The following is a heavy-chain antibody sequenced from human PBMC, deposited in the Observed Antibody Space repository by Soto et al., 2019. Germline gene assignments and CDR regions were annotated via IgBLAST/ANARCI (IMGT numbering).Heavy chain of an antibody. CDR2: IIPIFGTA. V-gene: IGHV1-69*13. J-gene: IGHJ4*02. D-gene: IGHD6-13*01. CDR1: GGTFSSYA. CDR3: ARDLDGSSPPTFDY. Sequence: GASVKVSCKASGGTFSSYAISWVRQAPGQGLEWMGGIIPIFGTATYAQKFQGRVTITADESTSTAYMEVSSLRSEDTAVYYCARDLDGSSPPTFDYWGQGTLVTVSS.